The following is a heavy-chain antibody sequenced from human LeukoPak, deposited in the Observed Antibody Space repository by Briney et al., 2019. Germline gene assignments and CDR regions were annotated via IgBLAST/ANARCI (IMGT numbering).Heavy chain of an antibody. D-gene: IGHD2/OR15-2a*01. V-gene: IGHV3-7*05. CDR3: ARGGGRHVEY. Sequence: GGSLRLSCAASGFTFSSYWMSWVRQAPGKRLEWVANIKEDGSEKNYVDSVKGRFTISRDNAKNSLYLQMNSLRAEDTAVYYCARGGGRHVEYWGQGNLVTVSS. CDR1: GFTFSSYW. J-gene: IGHJ4*02. CDR2: IKEDGSEK.